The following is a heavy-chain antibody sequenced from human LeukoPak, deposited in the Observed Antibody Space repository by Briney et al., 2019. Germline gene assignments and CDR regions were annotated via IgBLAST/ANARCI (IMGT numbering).Heavy chain of an antibody. CDR1: GGSFSGYY. CDR2: INHSGST. CDR3: ARIWEYSYGRTYFDY. J-gene: IGHJ4*02. D-gene: IGHD5-18*01. V-gene: IGHV4-34*01. Sequence: SETLSLTCAVYGGSFSGYYWSWIRQPPGKGLEWIGEINHSGSTNYNPSLKSRVTISVDTSKNQFSLKLSSVTAADTAVYYCARIWEYSYGRTYFDYWGQGTLVTVSS.